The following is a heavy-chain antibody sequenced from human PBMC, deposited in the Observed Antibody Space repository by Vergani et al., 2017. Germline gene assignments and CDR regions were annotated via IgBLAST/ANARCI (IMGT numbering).Heavy chain of an antibody. CDR1: GGSISSYY. CDR3: ARDDPANWFDP. J-gene: IGHJ5*02. V-gene: IGHV4-59*01. Sequence: QVQLQESGPGLVKPSETLSLTCTVSGGSISSYYWSWIRQPPGKGLEWFGYIYYSGSTNYNPSLKSPVTISVDTSKNQFSLKLSSVTAADTAVYYWARDDPANWFDPWGQGTLVTVSA. CDR2: IYYSGST.